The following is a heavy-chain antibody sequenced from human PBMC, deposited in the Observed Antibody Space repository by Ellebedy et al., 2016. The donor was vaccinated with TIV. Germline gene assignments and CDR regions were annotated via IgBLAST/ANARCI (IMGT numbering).Heavy chain of an antibody. V-gene: IGHV3-30*18. CDR3: AKLGLYDILTGYYPDY. J-gene: IGHJ4*02. CDR2: ISYDGSNK. CDR1: GFTFSSYG. D-gene: IGHD3-9*01. Sequence: GESLKISCAASGFTFSSYGMHWVRQAPGKGLEWVAVISYDGSNKYYADSVKGRFTISRDNSKNTLYLQMNSLRAEDTAVYYCAKLGLYDILTGYYPDYWGQGTLVTVSS.